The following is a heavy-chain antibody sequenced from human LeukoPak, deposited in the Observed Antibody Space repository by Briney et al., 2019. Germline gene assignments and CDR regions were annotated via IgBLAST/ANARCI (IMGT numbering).Heavy chain of an antibody. CDR2: IYYSGST. CDR3: ASQWFGGRNIDY. Sequence: PSETLSLTCTVSGGSISSGGYYWSWIRQHPGKGLEWIGYIYYSGSTYYNPSLKSRVTISVDTSKNQFSLKLSSVTAADTAVYYCASQWFGGRNIDYWGQGTLVTVSS. CDR1: GGSISSGGYY. J-gene: IGHJ4*02. D-gene: IGHD3-10*01. V-gene: IGHV4-31*03.